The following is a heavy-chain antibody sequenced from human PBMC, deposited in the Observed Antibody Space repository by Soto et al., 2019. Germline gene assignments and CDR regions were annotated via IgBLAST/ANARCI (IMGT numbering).Heavy chain of an antibody. CDR2: IRRKANSYTT. D-gene: IGHD6-19*01. CDR3: ALLGGWSGGSSGMDV. Sequence: EVQLVESGGGLVQPGGSLRLSCAASGLIFSDYHMDWVRQAPGKGLEWVGRIRRKANSYTTEYAASVKGSFTISRDDSMNPLYLQMNSLKSEDSAVYYCALLGGWSGGSSGMDVGGEGTTVTVSS. CDR1: GLIFSDYH. J-gene: IGHJ6*04. V-gene: IGHV3-72*01.